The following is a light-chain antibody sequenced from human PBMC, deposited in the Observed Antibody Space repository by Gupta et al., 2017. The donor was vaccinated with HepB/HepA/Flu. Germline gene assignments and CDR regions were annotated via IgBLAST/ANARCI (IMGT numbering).Light chain of an antibody. CDR1: QSLVHTDGYIY. CDR2: KVS. Sequence: VMTQSPLSLPVTLGQSASISCKSSQSLVHTDGYIYLNWFHQRPGQSPRRLIYKVSKRDFGVTDRFSGSGAGTDFTLKSSRVEAEDVGVYYCMQGTFWRTFGQGTKVEI. J-gene: IGKJ1*01. CDR3: MQGTFWRT. V-gene: IGKV2-30*02.